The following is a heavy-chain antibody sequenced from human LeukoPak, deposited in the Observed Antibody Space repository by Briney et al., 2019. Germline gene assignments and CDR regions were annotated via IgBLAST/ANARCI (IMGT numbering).Heavy chain of an antibody. CDR3: AKGLYYDILTGNWFDP. J-gene: IGHJ5*02. D-gene: IGHD3-9*01. Sequence: GGSLRLSCAASGFTFDYYAMHWVRQAPGKGLEWVSGITWNSDSTGYADSVKGRFTISRDNAKNSLYLEMNSLRAEDTAFYYCAKGLYYDILTGNWFDPWGQGTLVTVSS. CDR1: GFTFDYYA. V-gene: IGHV3-9*01. CDR2: ITWNSDST.